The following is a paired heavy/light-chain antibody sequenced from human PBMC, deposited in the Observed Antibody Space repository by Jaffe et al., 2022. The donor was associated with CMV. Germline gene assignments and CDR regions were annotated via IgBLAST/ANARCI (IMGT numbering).Heavy chain of an antibody. J-gene: IGHJ4*02. D-gene: IGHD3-10*01. Sequence: QIQLVQSGPEVKQPGASVKVSCKVFGYTIISYAVTWVRQAPGQGLEWMGWMNSNDGNIRYAQKFQGRVTVTTDTFTNTAYMELRSLTSDDTAVYYCARDVIGSEDYWGQGTLVTVSS. CDR1: GYTIISYA. V-gene: IGHV1-18*04. CDR2: MNSNDGNI. CDR3: ARDVIGSEDY.
Light chain of an antibody. Sequence: DIVLTQSPLSLPVTLGQPASISCRSSQSLVHSDGNIYLSWFQQRPGQSPRRLIYKVSNRDSGVPDRFSGSGSGTDFTLKISRVEAEDVGVYYCMQGTDGRTFGQGTKVEI. J-gene: IGKJ1*01. CDR1: QSLVHSDGNIY. CDR2: KVS. CDR3: MQGTDGRT. V-gene: IGKV2-30*02.